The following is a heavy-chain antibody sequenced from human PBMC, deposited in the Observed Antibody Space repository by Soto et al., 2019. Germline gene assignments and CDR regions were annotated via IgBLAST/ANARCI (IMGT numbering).Heavy chain of an antibody. J-gene: IGHJ3*02. CDR1: GGSFSGYY. CDR2: INHSGST. Sequence: SETLSLTCAVYGGSFSGYYWSWIRQPPGKGLEWIGEINHSGSTNYNPSLKSRVTISVDTSKNQFSLKLSSVTAADTAVYFCARACPNLGMNEAFDICGQGTMVTVS. V-gene: IGHV4-34*01. D-gene: IGHD3-16*01. CDR3: ARACPNLGMNEAFDI.